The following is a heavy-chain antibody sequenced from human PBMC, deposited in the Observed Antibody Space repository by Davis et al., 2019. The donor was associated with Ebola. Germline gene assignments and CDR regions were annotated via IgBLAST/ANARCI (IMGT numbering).Heavy chain of an antibody. CDR2: ISYDGINK. J-gene: IGHJ4*02. D-gene: IGHD3-22*01. Sequence: SCAASGFTFSSYGMHWVRQAPGKGLEWVALISYDGINKYYADSVKGRFTISRDNSKNTLSVQMSSLRDEDTAVYYCARAFSSGSITPFDYWGQGTLVTVSS. CDR1: GFTFSSYG. CDR3: ARAFSSGSITPFDY. V-gene: IGHV3-30*03.